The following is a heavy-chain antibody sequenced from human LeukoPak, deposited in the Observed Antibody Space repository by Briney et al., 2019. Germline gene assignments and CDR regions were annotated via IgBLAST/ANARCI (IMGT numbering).Heavy chain of an antibody. D-gene: IGHD2-8*01. CDR2: IYHSGST. V-gene: IGHV4-30-2*01. J-gene: IGHJ6*03. CDR1: GGSISSGCYY. CDR3: ARVYCTNGVCPGGYYYYYMDV. Sequence: SQTLSLTCTVSGGSISSGCYYWSWIRQPPGKGLEWIGCIYHSGSTYYNPSLKSRVTISVDRSKNQFSLKLSSVTAADTAVYYCARVYCTNGVCPGGYYYYYMDVWGKGTTVTVSS.